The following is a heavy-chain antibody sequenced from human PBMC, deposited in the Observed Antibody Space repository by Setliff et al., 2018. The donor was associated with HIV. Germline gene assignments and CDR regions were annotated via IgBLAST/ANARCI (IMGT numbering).Heavy chain of an antibody. Sequence: VGSLRLSCAASGFTFTNAWMSWVRQAPGKGLEWVGRIKSKTDGGTTDFAAPVKGRFTITRDDSKNTLYLQMNSLKTEDTAIYYCTTARLQLWSEYFQHWGQGNLVTVSS. D-gene: IGHD5-18*01. CDR2: IKSKTDGGTT. CDR1: GFTFTNAW. CDR3: TTARLQLWSEYFQH. V-gene: IGHV3-15*01. J-gene: IGHJ1*01.